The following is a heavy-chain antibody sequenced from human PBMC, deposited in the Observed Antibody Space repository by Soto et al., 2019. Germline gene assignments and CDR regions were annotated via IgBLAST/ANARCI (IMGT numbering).Heavy chain of an antibody. J-gene: IGHJ4*02. CDR1: GFTFSTYA. CDR2: FSGPGGGP. Sequence: GSLRLSCAASGFTFSTYAMSWVRQAPGKGLEWVSSFSGPGGGPYYADSVKGRFTISRDDSKNTLYLQMNSLRAEDTAVYYCAREQYSMVRGVIPYWGQGTLVTAPQ. CDR3: AREQYSMVRGVIPY. V-gene: IGHV3-23*01. D-gene: IGHD3-10*01.